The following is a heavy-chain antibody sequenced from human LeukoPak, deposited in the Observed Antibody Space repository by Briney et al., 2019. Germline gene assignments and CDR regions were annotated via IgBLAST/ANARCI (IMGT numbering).Heavy chain of an antibody. D-gene: IGHD5-18*01. J-gene: IGHJ2*01. CDR2: INYSGSA. Sequence: PSETLSLTCAVYGGSFSGYYWSWIRQPPGKGLEWIGEINYSGSANYNPSLKSRVTISVDTSKNHFSLKLSSVTAADTAVYYCARGTIIQLSILSYFDLWGRGTLVTVSS. CDR3: ARGTIIQLSILSYFDL. CDR1: GGSFSGYY. V-gene: IGHV4-34*01.